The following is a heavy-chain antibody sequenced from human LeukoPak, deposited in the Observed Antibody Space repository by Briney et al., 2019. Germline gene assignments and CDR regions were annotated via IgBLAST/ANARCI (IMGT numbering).Heavy chain of an antibody. Sequence: SETLSLTCAVYGGSFSGYYWSWIRQPPGKGLEWIGEINHSGSTNYNPSLKSRVTISVDTSKNQFSLKLSSVPAADTAVYYCARGITHPYYFDYWGQGTLVTVSS. CDR2: INHSGST. CDR3: ARGITHPYYFDY. D-gene: IGHD1-20*01. J-gene: IGHJ4*02. CDR1: GGSFSGYY. V-gene: IGHV4-34*01.